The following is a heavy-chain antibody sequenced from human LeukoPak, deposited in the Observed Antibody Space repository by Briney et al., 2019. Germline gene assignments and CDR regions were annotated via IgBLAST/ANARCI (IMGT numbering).Heavy chain of an antibody. CDR2: IYYSGST. V-gene: IGHV4-59*01. CDR3: ARDRVGQQLVGRNYYYYYMDV. D-gene: IGHD6-13*01. J-gene: IGHJ6*03. Sequence: SETLSLTCIVSGGSISSYYWSWIRQPPGKGLEWIGYIYYSGSTNYNPSLKSRVTISVDTSKNQFSLKLSSVTAADTAAYYCARDRVGQQLVGRNYYYYYMDVWGKGTTVTISS. CDR1: GGSISSYY.